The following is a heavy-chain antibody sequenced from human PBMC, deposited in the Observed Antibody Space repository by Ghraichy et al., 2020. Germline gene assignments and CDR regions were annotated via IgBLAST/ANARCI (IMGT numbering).Heavy chain of an antibody. J-gene: IGHJ4*02. Sequence: GGSLRLSCAASGFTFSTFDMTWVRQAPGKGLEWVSVIAAGGYSAHYADSVRGRFTISRDDSTNTLYLQMNSLRGEDTAVYYCTKGGWEDDWGQGTLVTVSS. CDR2: IAAGGYSA. V-gene: IGHV3-23*01. CDR3: TKGGWEDD. D-gene: IGHD1-26*01. CDR1: GFTFSTFD.